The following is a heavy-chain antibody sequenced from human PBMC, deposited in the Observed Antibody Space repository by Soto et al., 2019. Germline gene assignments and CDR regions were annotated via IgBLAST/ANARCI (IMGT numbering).Heavy chain of an antibody. CDR1: GVTFSNYC. Sequence: LXLSCADSGVTFSNYCMSWVLQAPGKGLEWVANIKQDGSEKYYVDSVKGRFTISRDNAKNSLYLQMNSLRAEDTAVYYCAVIDYGYQNYYGMDVWGQGTTVTVSS. D-gene: IGHD5-18*01. J-gene: IGHJ6*02. CDR3: AVIDYGYQNYYGMDV. CDR2: IKQDGSEK. V-gene: IGHV3-7*01.